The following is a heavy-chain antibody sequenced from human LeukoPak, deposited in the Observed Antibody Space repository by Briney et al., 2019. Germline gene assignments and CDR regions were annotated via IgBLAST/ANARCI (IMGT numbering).Heavy chain of an antibody. CDR2: ISGSGGGT. D-gene: IGHD3-22*01. Sequence: GGSLRLSCAVSGITLSNYGMSWVRQAPGKGLEWVAGISGSGGGTNYADSVKGRFTISRHNPKNTLYLQMNSLRAEDTAVYFCAKRGVVIRVILVGFHKEAYYFDSWGQGALATVSS. CDR3: AKRGVVIRVILVGFHKEAYYFDS. V-gene: IGHV3-23*01. CDR1: GITLSNYG. J-gene: IGHJ4*02.